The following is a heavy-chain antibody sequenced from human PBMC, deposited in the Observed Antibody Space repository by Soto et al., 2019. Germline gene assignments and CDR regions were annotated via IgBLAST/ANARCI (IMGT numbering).Heavy chain of an antibody. V-gene: IGHV4-31*02. CDR1: GDSMATGGHY. J-gene: IGHJ4*02. Sequence: QVHLQESGPGLVRPSETLSLSCSVSGDSMATGGHYYNWIRHLPGKGLERLGYLYYSVATHYSPSLRPRATISRDTSKNQCYLRLISVTAADTALYFCALDKDLEPTVLGYWCQGIQVTVSS. CDR3: ALDKDLEPTVLGY. CDR2: LYYSVAT. D-gene: IGHD1-1*01.